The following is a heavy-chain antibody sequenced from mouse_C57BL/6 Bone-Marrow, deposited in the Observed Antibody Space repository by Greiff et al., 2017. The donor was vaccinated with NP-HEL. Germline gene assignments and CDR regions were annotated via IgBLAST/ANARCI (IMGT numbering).Heavy chain of an antibody. Sequence: QVHVKQSGPELVKPGASVKISCKASGYAFSSSWMNWVKQRPGKGLEWIGWIYPGDGDTNYNGKFKGKATLTADKSSSTTYMQLSSLTSEDSAVYFCASKTGQATFYAMDYWGQGTSVTVSS. CDR1: GYAFSSSW. CDR3: ASKTGQATFYAMDY. D-gene: IGHD3-2*02. V-gene: IGHV1-82*01. J-gene: IGHJ4*01. CDR2: IYPGDGDT.